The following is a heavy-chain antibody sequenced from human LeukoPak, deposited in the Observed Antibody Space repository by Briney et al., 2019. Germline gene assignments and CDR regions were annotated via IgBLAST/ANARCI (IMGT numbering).Heavy chain of an antibody. CDR1: GFTFSSYS. V-gene: IGHV3-21*04. Sequence: GGSLRLSCAASGFTFSSYSMNWVRQAPGKGPEWVSSISSSSSYIYYADSVKGRFTISRDNSKNTLYLQMNSLRAEDTAVYYCAKGNPYYFDYWGQGTLATVSS. J-gene: IGHJ4*02. CDR2: ISSSSSYI. D-gene: IGHD1-14*01. CDR3: AKGNPYYFDY.